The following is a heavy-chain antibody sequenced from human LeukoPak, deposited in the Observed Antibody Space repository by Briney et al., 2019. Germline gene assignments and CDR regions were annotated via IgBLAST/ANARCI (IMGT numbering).Heavy chain of an antibody. CDR1: GGSIKSDY. CDR3: AKLVYSSRCLDS. CDR2: IYYTGIT. J-gene: IGHJ4*02. Sequence: SETLSLTCTVSGGSIKSDYWSWIRQPPGKGLEWIGYIYYTGITNYSPSLRSRATISVDTSRNQVSLRLSSVTAADTAVYYCAKLVYSSRCLDSWGQGTLVTVSS. V-gene: IGHV4-59*08. D-gene: IGHD6-13*01.